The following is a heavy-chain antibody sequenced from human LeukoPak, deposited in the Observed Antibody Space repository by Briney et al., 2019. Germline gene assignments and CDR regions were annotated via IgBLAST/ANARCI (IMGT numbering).Heavy chain of an antibody. J-gene: IGHJ4*02. Sequence: GGSLRLSCAASGFTFSGSAMHWVRQASGKGLEWVGRIRSKANSYATAYAASVKGRFTISRDDSKNTAYLQMNSLKTEDTAVYYCTTQYYYDSSGYALAYWGQGTLVTVSS. V-gene: IGHV3-73*01. CDR1: GFTFSGSA. D-gene: IGHD3-22*01. CDR3: TTQYYYDSSGYALAY. CDR2: IRSKANSYAT.